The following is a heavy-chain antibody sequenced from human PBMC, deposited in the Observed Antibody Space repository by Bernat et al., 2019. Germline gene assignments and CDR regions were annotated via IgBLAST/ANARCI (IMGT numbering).Heavy chain of an antibody. CDR1: GFTFSSSW. CDR3: ARENVIRGYYFDY. J-gene: IGHJ4*02. Sequence: EVQLVESGGGLVQPGGSLRLSCAASGFTFSSSWMSWVRQAPGKGLEWVANIKQDGSEKYYVDSVKGRFTISRDNAKNSLYLQMNSLRAEDTAVYYCARENVIRGYYFDYWGQGTLVTVSS. V-gene: IGHV3-7*01. D-gene: IGHD3-10*01. CDR2: IKQDGSEK.